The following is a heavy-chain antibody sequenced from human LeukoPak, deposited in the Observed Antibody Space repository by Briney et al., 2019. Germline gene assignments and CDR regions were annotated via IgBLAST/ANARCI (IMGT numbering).Heavy chain of an antibody. Sequence: GESLKISCKGSGYSFTAYWIGWVRQMPGKGLECMGIIYPGDSDTTYSPSFQGQVIISADKSTSTAYLQWSSLKASDTVIYYCARLGGETYFYGSGSYPNWYFDLWGRGTLVTVSS. CDR2: IYPGDSDT. V-gene: IGHV5-51*01. D-gene: IGHD3-10*01. CDR1: GYSFTAYW. CDR3: ARLGGETYFYGSGSYPNWYFDL. J-gene: IGHJ2*01.